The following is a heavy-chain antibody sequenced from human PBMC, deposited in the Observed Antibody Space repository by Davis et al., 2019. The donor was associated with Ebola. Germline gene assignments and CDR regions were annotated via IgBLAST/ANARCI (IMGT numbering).Heavy chain of an antibody. CDR1: GFTFSSYA. D-gene: IGHD5-18*01. CDR2: ISYDGSNK. CDR3: ARRRGYSYGPDYYYYYGMDV. Sequence: GGSLRLSCAASGFTFSSYAMHWVRQAPGKGLEWVAVISYDGSNKYYADSVKGRFTISRDNSKNTLYLQMNSLRAEDTAVYYCARRRGYSYGPDYYYYYGMDVWGQGTTVTVSS. V-gene: IGHV3-30-3*01. J-gene: IGHJ6*02.